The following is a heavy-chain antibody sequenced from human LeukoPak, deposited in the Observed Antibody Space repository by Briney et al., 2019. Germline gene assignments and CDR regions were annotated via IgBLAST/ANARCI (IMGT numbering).Heavy chain of an antibody. CDR1: GSTFNSFW. V-gene: IGHV3-7*01. D-gene: IGHD2-15*01. CDR3: TRDTGCSGGTCYSFYDY. Sequence: QPGGSLRLSCAASGSTFNSFWMTWVRQAPGKGLEWVANIKEDGSEKYYVDSVKGRFTISRDNAKNSLYLQLNSLRAEDTAVYYCTRDTGCSGGTCYSFYDYWGQGTLVTVSS. CDR2: IKEDGSEK. J-gene: IGHJ4*02.